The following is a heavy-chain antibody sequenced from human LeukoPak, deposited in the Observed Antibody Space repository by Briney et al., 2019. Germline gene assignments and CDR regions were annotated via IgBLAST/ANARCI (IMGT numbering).Heavy chain of an antibody. CDR2: IYYSGST. CDR1: GGSISSYY. J-gene: IGHJ5*02. V-gene: IGHV4-59*01. D-gene: IGHD6-19*01. CDR3: ARDRKQWLRGPFDP. Sequence: KPSETLSLTCIVSGGSISSYYWNWIRQPPGKGLEWIGYIYYSGSTKYNPSLKSRVTISVDTSKNQFSLKVRSVTTADTAVYYCARDRKQWLRGPFDPWGQGTLVTVPS.